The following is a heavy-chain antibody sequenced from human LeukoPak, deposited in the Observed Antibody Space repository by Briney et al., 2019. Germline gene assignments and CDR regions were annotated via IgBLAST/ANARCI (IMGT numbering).Heavy chain of an antibody. CDR2: IYYSGST. J-gene: IGHJ4*02. CDR1: GGSISSYY. Sequence: SETLSLTCTVSGGSISSYYWSWIRQPPGKGLEWIGYIYYSGSTNYNPSLKSRVTISVDTSKNQFSLKLSSVTAADTAVYYCATQRGSYLWGTDFDYWGQETLVTVSS. CDR3: ATQRGSYLWGTDFDY. V-gene: IGHV4-59*01. D-gene: IGHD3-16*01.